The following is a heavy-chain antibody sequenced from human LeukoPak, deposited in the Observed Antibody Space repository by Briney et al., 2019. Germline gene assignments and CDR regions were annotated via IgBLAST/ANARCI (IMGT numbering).Heavy chain of an antibody. D-gene: IGHD2-21*02. J-gene: IGHJ4*02. V-gene: IGHV3-23*01. CDR2: LGGNNIHT. CDR3: ARAMAYCGDDCYERGYYFDY. CDR1: GFTFSDYA. Sequence: PGGSLRLSCAASGFTFSDYAMNWVRQAPGKGPEWLSSLGGNNIHTKSADFVKGRFTISRDNSKNMLYLQMNSLRAEDTAVYYCARAMAYCGDDCYERGYYFDYWGQGTQVTVSS.